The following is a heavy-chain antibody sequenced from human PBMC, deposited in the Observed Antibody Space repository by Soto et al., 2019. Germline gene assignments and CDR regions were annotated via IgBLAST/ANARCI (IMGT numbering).Heavy chain of an antibody. CDR3: ARHYSFLWCGERHEYYFAY. D-gene: IGHD3-10*01. CDR1: GGSISSYY. J-gene: IGHJ4*02. Sequence: SETLSLTCTVSGGSISSYYWSWIRQPPGKGLEWNGYIYYSGSTNYNPSLKSRVTISVDTSKNQFSLKLSSVTAADTAVYYCARHYSFLWCGERHEYYFAYRGQGT. CDR2: IYYSGST. V-gene: IGHV4-59*08.